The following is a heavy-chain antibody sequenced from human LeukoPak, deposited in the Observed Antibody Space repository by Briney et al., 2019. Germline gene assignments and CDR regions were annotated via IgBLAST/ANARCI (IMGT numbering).Heavy chain of an antibody. V-gene: IGHV1-69*13. CDR1: GGTFSSYA. D-gene: IGHD2-2*01. J-gene: IGHJ5*02. CDR3: ARPYCSSTSCYDWFDP. Sequence: ASVKVSCKASGGTFSSYAISWVRQAPGQGLEWMGGIIPIFGTANYAQKFQGRVTITADESTSTAYMELSSLRSEDTAVYYCARPYCSSTSCYDWFDPWGQGILVTVSS. CDR2: IIPIFGTA.